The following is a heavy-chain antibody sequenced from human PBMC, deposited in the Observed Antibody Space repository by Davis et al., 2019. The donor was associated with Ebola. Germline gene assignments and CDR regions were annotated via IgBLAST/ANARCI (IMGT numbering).Heavy chain of an antibody. CDR1: GFTFSSYS. J-gene: IGHJ4*02. D-gene: IGHD1-26*01. CDR2: ISSSSSYI. Sequence: GESLKISCAASGFTFSSYSMNWVRQAPGKGLEWVSSISSSSSYIYYADSVKGRFTISRDNAKNSLYLQMNSLRAEDTAVYYCARTHQSSGSYSLDYWGQGTLVTVSS. V-gene: IGHV3-21*01. CDR3: ARTHQSSGSYSLDY.